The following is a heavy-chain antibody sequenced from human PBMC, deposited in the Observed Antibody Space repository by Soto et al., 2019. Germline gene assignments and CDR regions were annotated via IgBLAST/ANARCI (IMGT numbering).Heavy chain of an antibody. D-gene: IGHD5-18*01. V-gene: IGHV3-21*01. Sequence: EVQLVESGGGLVKPGGSLRLSCAASGFTFSDYSMNWVRQAPGKGLEWVSSLSRASSYIYYADSVKGRFTISRDNAKNSLYLRMNSLRAEDTAVYYCARGGSGYNYAYFDYWGQGSLVTVSS. CDR2: LSRASSYI. CDR1: GFTFSDYS. CDR3: ARGGSGYNYAYFDY. J-gene: IGHJ4*02.